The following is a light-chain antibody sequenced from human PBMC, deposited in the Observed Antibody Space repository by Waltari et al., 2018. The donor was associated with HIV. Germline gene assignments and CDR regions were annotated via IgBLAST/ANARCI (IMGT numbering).Light chain of an antibody. J-gene: IGKJ3*01. CDR2: DAS. Sequence: EVVLTQAPATLSLSAGERATLSCRASQSISTYLAWYQKKLGQAPRLLIYDASKRATGIPARFSGSGSGTDFTLTISSLEPEDFAVYYCQHRKEWPPGASFGPGTKVDVK. CDR1: QSISTY. V-gene: IGKV3-11*01. CDR3: QHRKEWPPGAS.